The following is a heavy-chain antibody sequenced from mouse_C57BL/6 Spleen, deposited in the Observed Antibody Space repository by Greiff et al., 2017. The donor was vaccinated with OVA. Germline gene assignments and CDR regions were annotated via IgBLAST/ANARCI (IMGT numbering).Heavy chain of an antibody. Sequence: QVQLKESGPELVKPGASVKISCKASGYAFSSSWMNWVKQRPGKGLEWIGRIYPGDGDTNYNGKFKGKATLTADKSSSTAYMQRSSLTSEDSAVYFCARSDTTVGDFDYWGQGTTLTVSS. CDR2: IYPGDGDT. CDR3: ARSDTTVGDFDY. J-gene: IGHJ2*01. V-gene: IGHV1-82*01. CDR1: GYAFSSSW. D-gene: IGHD1-1*01.